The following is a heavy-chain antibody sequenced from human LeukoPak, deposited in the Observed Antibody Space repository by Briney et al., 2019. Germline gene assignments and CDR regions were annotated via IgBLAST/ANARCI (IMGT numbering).Heavy chain of an antibody. CDR2: FDPEDGET. V-gene: IGHV1-24*01. Sequence: SVTVSCQCCVYTLLELSLHGVGPPPGKGLAWVGGFDPEDGETIYAQKFQGRVTMTEDTSTDTAYMELSSLRSEDTAVYYCATGNGDYSRGPYYYYGMDVWGQGTTVTVSS. CDR1: VYTLLELS. J-gene: IGHJ6*02. CDR3: ATGNGDYSRGPYYYYGMDV. D-gene: IGHD4-17*01.